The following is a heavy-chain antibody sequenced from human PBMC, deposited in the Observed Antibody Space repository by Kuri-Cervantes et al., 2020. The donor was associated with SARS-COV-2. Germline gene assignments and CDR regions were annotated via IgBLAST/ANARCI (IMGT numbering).Heavy chain of an antibody. J-gene: IGHJ3*02. V-gene: IGHV1-2*04. Sequence: ASVKVSCKASGYTFTDYYMHWVRQAPGQGLEWMGWMNPNSGGTNSAQKFQGWVIMTRDTSITTAYMELSRLRSDDTAVYYCARGPSWNYIWGTYRGGGDTFDIWGQGTMVTVSS. CDR1: GYTFTDYY. D-gene: IGHD3-16*02. CDR2: MNPNSGGT. CDR3: ARGPSWNYIWGTYRGGGDTFDI.